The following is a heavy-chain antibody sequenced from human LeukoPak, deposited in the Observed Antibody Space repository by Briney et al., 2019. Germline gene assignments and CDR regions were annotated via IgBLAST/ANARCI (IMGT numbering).Heavy chain of an antibody. V-gene: IGHV3-74*01. Sequence: GGSLRLSCAASGFTLSNYWMHWVRQAPGKGLVWVSRVKGDGSITAYADSVKGRFTISRDIVKNTVYLQMNSLRVDDTAVYYCGRTSGGPEYWAQGTLVTVSS. CDR2: VKGDGSIT. CDR1: GFTLSNYW. D-gene: IGHD2-15*01. CDR3: GRTSGGPEY. J-gene: IGHJ4*02.